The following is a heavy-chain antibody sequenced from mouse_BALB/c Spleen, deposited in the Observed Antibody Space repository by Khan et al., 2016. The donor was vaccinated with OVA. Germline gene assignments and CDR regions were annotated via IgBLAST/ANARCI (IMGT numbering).Heavy chain of an antibody. CDR3: ARVYGGDFDY. J-gene: IGHJ2*01. Sequence: VQLKESGPGLVKPSQSLSLTCTVTGYSIASYYAWNWIRPSPENKQELMGFISYSGNTNYTPSLKSRISITRDTSKNQFFLQLNSVTSEDTATXYCARVYGGDFDYWGQGTTLTVSS. CDR2: ISYSGNT. D-gene: IGHD1-1*01. CDR1: GYSIASYYA. V-gene: IGHV3-2*02.